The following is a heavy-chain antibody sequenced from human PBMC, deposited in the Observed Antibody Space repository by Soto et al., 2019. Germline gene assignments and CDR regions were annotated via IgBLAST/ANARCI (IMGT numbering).Heavy chain of an antibody. CDR2: IIPIFGTA. Sequence: GASVKVSCKASGGTFSSYAISWVRQAPGQGLEWLGGIIPIFGTANCAQKFQGRVKINADESTSTAYMELSSLRSEDTAVYYCARGGWDIVVVTATRFDYWGQGTLVTVSS. V-gene: IGHV1-69*13. CDR3: ARGGWDIVVVTATRFDY. J-gene: IGHJ4*02. CDR1: GGTFSSYA. D-gene: IGHD2-21*02.